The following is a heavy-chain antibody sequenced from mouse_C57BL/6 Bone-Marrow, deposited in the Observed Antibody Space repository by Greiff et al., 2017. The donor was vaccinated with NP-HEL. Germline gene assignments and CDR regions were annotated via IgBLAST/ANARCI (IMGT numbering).Heavy chain of an antibody. CDR3: ARNLLPPRTFDY. CDR1: GYTFTDHT. D-gene: IGHD1-1*01. Sequence: VQLQESDAELVKPGASVKISCTVSGYTFTDHTIHWMKQRPEQGLEWIGYIYPRDGSTKYNEKFKGKATLTADKSSSTAYMQLNSLTSEDSAVYICARNLLPPRTFDYWGQGTTLTVSS. CDR2: IYPRDGST. V-gene: IGHV1-78*01. J-gene: IGHJ2*01.